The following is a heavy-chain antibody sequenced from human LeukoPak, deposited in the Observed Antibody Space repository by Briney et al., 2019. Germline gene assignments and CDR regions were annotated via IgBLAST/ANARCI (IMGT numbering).Heavy chain of an antibody. CDR1: GGTFSSYT. CDR2: IIPILGIA. Sequence: VASVKVSCKASGGTFSSYTISWVRQAPGQGLEWMGRIIPILGIANYAQKFQGRVTITADKSTSTAYMELISLRSEDTAVYYCAIFIVVVPAATLGVDYWGQGTLVTVSS. CDR3: AIFIVVVPAATLGVDY. J-gene: IGHJ4*02. V-gene: IGHV1-69*02. D-gene: IGHD2-2*01.